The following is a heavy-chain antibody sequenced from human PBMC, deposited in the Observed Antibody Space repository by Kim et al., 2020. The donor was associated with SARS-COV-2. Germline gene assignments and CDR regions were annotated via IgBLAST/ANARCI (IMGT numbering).Heavy chain of an antibody. CDR2: MNGGSGNT. Sequence: GGSLRLSCAASGFTFTNYAMSWVRQAPGRGLEWVSTMNGGSGNTYYADSVEGRFTISRDNSKTTVYLQMNSLRAEDTAIYYCAKDSRDYGDYAYFGNCGQGTLVTVSS. D-gene: IGHD4-17*01. CDR1: GFTFTNYA. CDR3: AKDSRDYGDYAYFGN. V-gene: IGHV3-23*01. J-gene: IGHJ4*02.